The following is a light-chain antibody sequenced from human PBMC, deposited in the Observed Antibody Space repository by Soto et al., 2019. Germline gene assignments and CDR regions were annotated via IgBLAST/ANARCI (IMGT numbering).Light chain of an antibody. CDR1: QIVRSTY. J-gene: IGKJ1*01. CDR3: QHYRNSLWT. CDR2: SAS. V-gene: IGKV3-20*01. Sequence: VLTQSPGTLSLSPGESATLSCRASQIVRSTYLAWYQQKPGQAPRLLIYSASSRATDIPDRFSGSGSGIEFTLTISGLEPEDFAVYYCQHYRNSLWTFDQGTRVIFK.